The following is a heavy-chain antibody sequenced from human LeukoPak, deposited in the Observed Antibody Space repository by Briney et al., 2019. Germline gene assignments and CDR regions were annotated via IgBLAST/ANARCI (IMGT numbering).Heavy chain of an antibody. CDR1: GYRFRDYY. V-gene: IGHV1-2*02. D-gene: IGHD3-22*01. J-gene: IGHJ4*02. CDR2: INPNSGGT. Sequence: VASVKVSCKASGYRFRDYYMHWVRQAPGQGLEWMGWINPNSGGTMYAQKFQGRVAMTRDTSINTAYMELSRLTSDDTAVYYCARWAPNYYDSSGSFDYWGQGTLVTVSS. CDR3: ARWAPNYYDSSGSFDY.